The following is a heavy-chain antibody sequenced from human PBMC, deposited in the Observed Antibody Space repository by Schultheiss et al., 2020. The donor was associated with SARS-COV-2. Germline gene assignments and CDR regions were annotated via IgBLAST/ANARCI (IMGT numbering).Heavy chain of an antibody. CDR3: ARDTVGFNWNYEWFDP. J-gene: IGHJ5*02. D-gene: IGHD1-7*01. CDR1: GFTFSSYW. Sequence: GGSLRLSCAASGFTFSSYWMSWVRQAPGKGLEWVSTISNSGGSTYYADSVKGRFTISRDNSKNTLYLQMNSLRAEDTAVYYCARDTVGFNWNYEWFDPWGQGALVTVSS. CDR2: ISNSGGST. V-gene: IGHV3-23*01.